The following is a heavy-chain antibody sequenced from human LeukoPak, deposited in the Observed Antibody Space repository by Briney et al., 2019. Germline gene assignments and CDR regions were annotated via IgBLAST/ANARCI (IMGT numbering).Heavy chain of an antibody. D-gene: IGHD4-17*01. CDR2: ISSSSSYI. Sequence: GGSLRLSCAVSGFTFSSYAINWVRQAPGKGLEWVSSISSSSSYIYYADSVKGRFTISRDNAKNSLYLQMNSLRAEDTAVYYCARDDYGGIDYWGQGTLVTVSS. V-gene: IGHV3-21*01. CDR3: ARDDYGGIDY. CDR1: GFTFSSYA. J-gene: IGHJ4*02.